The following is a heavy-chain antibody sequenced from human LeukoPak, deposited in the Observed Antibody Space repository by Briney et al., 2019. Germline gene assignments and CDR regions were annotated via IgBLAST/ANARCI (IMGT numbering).Heavy chain of an antibody. J-gene: IGHJ4*02. D-gene: IGHD1-26*01. V-gene: IGHV3-30*18. CDR1: GFTFSSYG. CDR3: AKDKIVGATV. Sequence: PGGSLRLSCAASGFTFSSYGMHWVRQAPGKGLEWVAVISYDGSNKYYADSVKGRFTISRDNSKNTLYLQMNSLRAEDTAVYYCAKDKIVGATVWGQGTLVTVSS. CDR2: ISYDGSNK.